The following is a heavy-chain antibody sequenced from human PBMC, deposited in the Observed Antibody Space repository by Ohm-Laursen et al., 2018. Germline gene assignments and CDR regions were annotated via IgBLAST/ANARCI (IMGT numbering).Heavy chain of an antibody. CDR2: IFYSGST. J-gene: IGHJ6*02. CDR3: ARYSSSWYYYYYGMDV. V-gene: IGHV4-59*12. CDR1: GGSISGYY. Sequence: LSLTCPVSGGSISGYYWSWIRQPPGKGLEWIGYIFYSGSTYYNPSLKSRVSMSVDTSNNQFSLKLSSVTAADTAVYYCARYSSSWYYYYYGMDVWGQGTTVTVSS. D-gene: IGHD6-13*01.